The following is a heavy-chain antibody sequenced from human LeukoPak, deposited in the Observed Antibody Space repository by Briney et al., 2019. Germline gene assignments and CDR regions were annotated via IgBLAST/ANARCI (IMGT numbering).Heavy chain of an antibody. Sequence: ASVKVSCKASGYTFTSYYMHWVRQAPGQGLEWMGIINPSGGSTSYAQKFQGRVTMTRDTSISTAYMELSRLRSDDTAVYYCAREVVVVPAAILADWFDPWGQGTLVTVSS. D-gene: IGHD2-2*01. J-gene: IGHJ5*02. V-gene: IGHV1-46*01. CDR2: INPSGGST. CDR3: AREVVVVPAAILADWFDP. CDR1: GYTFTSYY.